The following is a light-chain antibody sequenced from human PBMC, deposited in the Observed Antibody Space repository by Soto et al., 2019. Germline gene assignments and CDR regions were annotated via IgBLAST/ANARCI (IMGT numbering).Light chain of an antibody. CDR3: QQYETFSGT. CDR2: DAS. CDR1: QSISSW. V-gene: IGKV1-5*01. J-gene: IGKJ1*01. Sequence: DIQMTQSPSTLSASVGDRVTITCRASQSISSWLAWYQQKPGKAPKLLIYDASSLESGVPSRFSGSGSGTEFTLTIRSLQPDDFANYYCQQYETFSGTFGPGTKVDIK.